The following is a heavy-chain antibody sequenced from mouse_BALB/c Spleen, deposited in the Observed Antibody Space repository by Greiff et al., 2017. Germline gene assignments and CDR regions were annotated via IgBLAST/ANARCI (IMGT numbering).Heavy chain of an antibody. D-gene: IGHD2-3*01. V-gene: IGHV3-2*02. CDR3: ARSNDPAMDY. Sequence: DVKLQESGPGLVKPSQSLSLTCTVTGYSITSDYAWNWIRQFPGNKLEWMGYISYSGSTSYNPSLKSRISITRDTSKNQFFLQLNSVTTEDTATYYCARSNDPAMDYWGQGTSVTVSS. CDR2: ISYSGST. CDR1: GYSITSDYA. J-gene: IGHJ4*01.